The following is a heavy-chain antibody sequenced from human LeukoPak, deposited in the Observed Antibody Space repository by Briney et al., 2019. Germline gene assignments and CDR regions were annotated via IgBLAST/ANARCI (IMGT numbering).Heavy chain of an antibody. CDR1: GGSISSYY. V-gene: IGHV4-59*01. J-gene: IGHJ4*02. CDR2: IYYSGST. Sequence: SETLSLTCIVSGGSISSYYWSWIRQPPGKGLEWIGYIYYSGSTNYNPSLKSRVTISVDTSKNQFSLKLSSVTAADTAVYYCARGYSYPHYYFDYWGQGTLVTVSS. D-gene: IGHD5-18*01. CDR3: ARGYSYPHYYFDY.